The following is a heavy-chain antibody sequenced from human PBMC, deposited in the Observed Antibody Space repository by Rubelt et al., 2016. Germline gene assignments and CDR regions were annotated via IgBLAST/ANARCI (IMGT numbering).Heavy chain of an antibody. Sequence: KGRFTISRDNSKNSLYLQMNSLRTEDTALYYCAKDLSGDSSGYSGYWGQGTLVTVSS. V-gene: IGHV3-43*01. CDR3: AKDLSGDSSGYSGY. D-gene: IGHD3-22*01. J-gene: IGHJ4*02.